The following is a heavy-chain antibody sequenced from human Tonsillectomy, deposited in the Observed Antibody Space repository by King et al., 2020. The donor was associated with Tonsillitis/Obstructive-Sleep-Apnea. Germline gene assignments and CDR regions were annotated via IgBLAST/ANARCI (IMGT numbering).Heavy chain of an antibody. Sequence: VQLVESGGGLVQPGGALRLSCSASGFTFSTYAMHWVRQAPGKGLEYVSSIISNGGITYYADSVKGRFTISRDNSKNTLFLQMSRLRPEDTAVYYCVRPGYCGSINCYENYFDSWGQGSLVTVSS. V-gene: IGHV3-64D*06. CDR3: VRPGYCGSINCYENYFDS. CDR1: GFTFSTYA. CDR2: IISNGGIT. J-gene: IGHJ4*02. D-gene: IGHD2-2*01.